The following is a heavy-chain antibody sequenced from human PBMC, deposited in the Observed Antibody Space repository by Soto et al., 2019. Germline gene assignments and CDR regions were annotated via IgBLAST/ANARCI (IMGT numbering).Heavy chain of an antibody. J-gene: IGHJ5*02. CDR2: IYWDDDK. CDR1: GFSLSTTAVG. D-gene: IGHD3-10*01. CDR3: ARLTWFGYVIPPNH. V-gene: IGHV2-5*02. Sequence: QITLKESGPTLVKPTQTLTLTCTFSGFSLSTTAVGVGWIRQPPGKALDWLAIIYWDDDKHYSPSLKSRITITKDTSTNQVVLTMTNMDPVDTAPYYCARLTWFGYVIPPNHWAQGTLVTVS.